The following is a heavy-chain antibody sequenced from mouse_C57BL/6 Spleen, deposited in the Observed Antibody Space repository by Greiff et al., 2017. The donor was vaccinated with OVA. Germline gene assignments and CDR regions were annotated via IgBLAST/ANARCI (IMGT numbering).Heavy chain of an antibody. J-gene: IGHJ2*01. CDR1: GYTFTSYW. Sequence: QVQLQQPGAELVMPGASVKLSCKASGYTFTSYWMHWVKQRPGQGLEWIGEIDPSDSYTNYNQKFKGKSTLTVDTSSSTAYMQLSSLTSEDSAVYYCARRGFDYWGQGTTLTVSS. CDR2: IDPSDSYT. V-gene: IGHV1-69*01. CDR3: ARRGFDY.